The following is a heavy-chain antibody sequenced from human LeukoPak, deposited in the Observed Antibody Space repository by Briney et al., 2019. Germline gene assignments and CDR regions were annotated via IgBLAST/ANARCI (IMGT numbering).Heavy chain of an antibody. CDR2: ISGSGGST. CDR3: ARDLGYCTNGVCHTRFDY. CDR1: GFTFSSYA. J-gene: IGHJ4*02. V-gene: IGHV3-23*01. Sequence: GGSLRLSCAASGFTFSSYAMSWVRQAPGKGLEWVSAISGSGGSTYYADSVKGRFTISRDNSKNTLYLQMNSLRAEDTAVYYCARDLGYCTNGVCHTRFDYWGQGTLVAVSS. D-gene: IGHD2-8*01.